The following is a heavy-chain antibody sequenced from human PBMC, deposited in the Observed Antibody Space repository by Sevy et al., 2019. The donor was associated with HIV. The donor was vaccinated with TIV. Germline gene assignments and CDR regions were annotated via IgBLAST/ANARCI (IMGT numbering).Heavy chain of an antibody. V-gene: IGHV3-11*04. CDR3: ARWGLDRQSMAPFDS. D-gene: IGHD1-26*01. CDR2: ISSRGTTL. Sequence: GGSLRLSCAASGFTFSDYYMTWIRQAPGKGLEWVSYISSRGTTLLYADSVKGRFTISRDNARSLLYLQMNSLRGEDTAVYYCARWGLDRQSMAPFDSWGQGTLVTVS. J-gene: IGHJ4*02. CDR1: GFTFSDYY.